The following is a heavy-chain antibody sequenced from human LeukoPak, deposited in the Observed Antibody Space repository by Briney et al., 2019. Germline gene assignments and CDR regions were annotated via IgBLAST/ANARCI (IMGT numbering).Heavy chain of an antibody. D-gene: IGHD3-22*01. J-gene: IGHJ4*02. CDR2: IRSKANSYST. Sequence: TWESLRLSCAASGFTFSGSAMHWVRQAPGEGLQWIGRIRSKANSYSTAYPASVKGRFTISRDESKNTAYLQMNSLKTEYTAVYYCTTTTYYYDSSGYDWGQGTLVSVSS. CDR3: TTTTYYYDSSGYD. V-gene: IGHV3-73*01. CDR1: GFTFSGSA.